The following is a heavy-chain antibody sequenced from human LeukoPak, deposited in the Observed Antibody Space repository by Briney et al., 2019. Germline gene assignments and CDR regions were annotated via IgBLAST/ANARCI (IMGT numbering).Heavy chain of an antibody. CDR1: GGSFSGYY. V-gene: IGHV4-34*01. D-gene: IGHD6-13*01. J-gene: IGHJ4*02. CDR2: INHSGST. Sequence: LETLSLTCAVYGGSFSGYYWSWIRQPPGKGLEWIGEINHSGSTNYNPSLKSRVTISVDTSKNQFSLKLSSVTAADTAVYYCARVVAAAGLFDYWGQGTLVTVSS. CDR3: ARVVAAAGLFDY.